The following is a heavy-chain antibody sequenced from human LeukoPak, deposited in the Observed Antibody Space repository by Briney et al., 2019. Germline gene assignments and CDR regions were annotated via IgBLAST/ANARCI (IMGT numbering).Heavy chain of an antibody. CDR3: AKTDSSSWYSYYFDY. J-gene: IGHJ4*02. Sequence: GGSLRLSCAASGFTFSSYGMHWVRQAPGKGLEWVAVISYDGSNKYYADSVKGRFTISRDNSKNTLYLQMNSLRAEDTAVYYCAKTDSSSWYSYYFDYWGQGTLVTVSS. V-gene: IGHV3-30*18. D-gene: IGHD6-13*01. CDR1: GFTFSSYG. CDR2: ISYDGSNK.